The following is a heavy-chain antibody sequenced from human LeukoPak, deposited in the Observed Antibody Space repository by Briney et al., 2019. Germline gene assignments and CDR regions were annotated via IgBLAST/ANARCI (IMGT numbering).Heavy chain of an antibody. V-gene: IGHV3-30*02. CDR1: GFTFSSYG. D-gene: IGHD6-13*01. Sequence: PGGSLRLSCAASGFTFSSYGMHWVRQAPGKGLEWVAFIRYDGSNKYYADSVKGRFTISRDNAKNSLYLQMNSLRAEDTAVYYCARDCIAAAGTNDYWGQGTLVTVSS. CDR2: IRYDGSNK. J-gene: IGHJ4*02. CDR3: ARDCIAAAGTNDY.